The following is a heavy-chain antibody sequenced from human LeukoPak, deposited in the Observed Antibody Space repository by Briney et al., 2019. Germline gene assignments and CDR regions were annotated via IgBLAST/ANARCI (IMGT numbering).Heavy chain of an antibody. CDR3: ARDSLSDYDILTELGY. CDR1: GFTFSSYW. J-gene: IGHJ4*02. V-gene: IGHV3-74*01. Sequence: GGSLRLSCAASGFTFSSYWMHRVRQAPGKGLVWVSRINSDGSSTSYADSVKGRFTISRDNAKNTLYLQMNSLRAEDTAVYYCARDSLSDYDILTELGYWGQGTLVTVSS. D-gene: IGHD3-9*01. CDR2: INSDGSST.